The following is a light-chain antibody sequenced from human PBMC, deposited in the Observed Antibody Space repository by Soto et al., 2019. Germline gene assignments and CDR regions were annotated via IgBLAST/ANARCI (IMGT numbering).Light chain of an antibody. CDR2: SPS. CDR1: QSISNY. CDR3: QQGYSTAIT. Sequence: DIPMTQSPSSLSAFVGDRVTITCRASQSISNYLNWYQQKPGRAPKLLISSPSTLQSGVPSRFSGGGSGTVFTLTISSLQRDDVATYYCQQGYSTAITFGQGTRLEIK. J-gene: IGKJ5*01. V-gene: IGKV1-39*01.